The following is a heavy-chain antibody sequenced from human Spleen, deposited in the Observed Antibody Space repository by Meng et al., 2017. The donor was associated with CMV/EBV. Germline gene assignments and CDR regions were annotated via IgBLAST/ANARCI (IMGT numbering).Heavy chain of an antibody. Sequence: GGSLRLSCAVSGFTFSRYWMHWVRQVPGKGLVWVSRINEDGSGTRYADSVKGRFTISRDNAKNTLYLEMNSLRVEDTAVYHCVRDEGFGIDNWGQGTLVTVSS. CDR1: GFTFSRYW. J-gene: IGHJ4*02. CDR3: VRDEGFGIDN. D-gene: IGHD3-10*01. CDR2: INEDGSGT. V-gene: IGHV3-74*01.